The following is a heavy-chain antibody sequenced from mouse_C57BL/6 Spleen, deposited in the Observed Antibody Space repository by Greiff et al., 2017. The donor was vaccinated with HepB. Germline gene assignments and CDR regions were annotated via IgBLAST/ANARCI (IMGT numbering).Heavy chain of an antibody. J-gene: IGHJ2*01. CDR2: IYPRDGST. CDR1: GYTFTSYD. Sequence: QVQLQQSGPELVKPGASVKLSCKASGYTFTSYDINWVKQRPGQGLEWIGWIYPRDGSTKYNEKFKGKATLTVDTSSSTAYMELHSLTSEDSAVYFCARLGVPSDGYPGYFDYWGQGTTLTVSS. V-gene: IGHV1-85*01. D-gene: IGHD2-3*01. CDR3: ARLGVPSDGYPGYFDY.